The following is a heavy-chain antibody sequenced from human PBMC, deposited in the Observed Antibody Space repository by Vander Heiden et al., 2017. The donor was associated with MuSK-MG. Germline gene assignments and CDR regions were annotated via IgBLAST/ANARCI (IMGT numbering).Heavy chain of an antibody. CDR3: ARGGSGWSDYFDY. CDR2: IYYSGST. CDR1: GGSISSYY. V-gene: IGHV4-59*01. J-gene: IGHJ4*02. Sequence: QVQLQESGPGLVKPSETLSLPCTVSGGSISSYYWSWIRQPPGKGLEWIGYIYYSGSTNYNPSLKSRVTISVDTSKNQFSLKLSSVTAADTAVYYCARGGSGWSDYFDYWGQGTLVTVSS. D-gene: IGHD6-19*01.